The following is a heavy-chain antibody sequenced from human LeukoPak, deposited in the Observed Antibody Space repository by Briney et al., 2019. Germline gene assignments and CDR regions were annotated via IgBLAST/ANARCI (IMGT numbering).Heavy chain of an antibody. J-gene: IGHJ4*02. V-gene: IGHV1-2*02. D-gene: IGHD6-13*01. CDR1: GYTFTGYY. Sequence: GASVKVSCKASGYTFTGYYMHWVRQAPGQGLEWMGWINPNSGGTNYAQKFQGRVTMTRDTPISTAYMELSRLRSDDTAVYYCARDRGSSWYPHFDYWGQGTLVTVSS. CDR3: ARDRGSSWYPHFDY. CDR2: INPNSGGT.